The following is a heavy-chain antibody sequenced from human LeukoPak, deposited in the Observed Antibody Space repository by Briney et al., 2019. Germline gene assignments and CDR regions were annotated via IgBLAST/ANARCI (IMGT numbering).Heavy chain of an antibody. D-gene: IGHD6-19*01. J-gene: IGHJ4*02. CDR1: GFTFSTYC. CDR2: IGSRDNTI. CDR3: ARDKASLGWYYFDS. V-gene: IGHV3-48*01. Sequence: PGGSLRLSCAASGFTFSTYCMNWVRQAPGKGLEWISYIGSRDNTIYYADSVKGRFTISRDNAKNSLFLQMNSLRAEDTAVYLCARDKASLGWYYFDSWGQGTLVTVSS.